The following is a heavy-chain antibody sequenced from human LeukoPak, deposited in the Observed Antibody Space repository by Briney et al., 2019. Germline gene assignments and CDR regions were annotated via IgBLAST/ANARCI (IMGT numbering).Heavy chain of an antibody. CDR3: ASVPILTGYYIDFSRFDP. CDR1: GFTVSSNH. Sequence: GGSLRLSCAASGFTVSSNHMSWVRQAPGKGLEWISVIYTGGDTYYADSVKGRFTISRDNSENTLYLQMNNLRVEDTAVYYCASVPILTGYYIDFSRFDPWGQGTLVTVSS. J-gene: IGHJ5*02. CDR2: IYTGGDT. V-gene: IGHV3-66*01. D-gene: IGHD3-9*01.